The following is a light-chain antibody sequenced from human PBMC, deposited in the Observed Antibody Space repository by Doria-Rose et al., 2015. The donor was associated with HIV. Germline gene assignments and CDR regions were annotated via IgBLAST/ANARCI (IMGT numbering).Light chain of an antibody. V-gene: IGKV1-39*01. Sequence: TQSPSSLSASIGDTATITCRPSPTVSPYSHWFQQEPGKAPKLLIYAASRLQSGVPSRFSGSGSGTDFTLTISGLQPGDFATYYCQQTYSSPPWTVGQGTKVE. CDR2: AAS. CDR3: QQTYSSPPWT. J-gene: IGKJ1*01. CDR1: PTVSPY.